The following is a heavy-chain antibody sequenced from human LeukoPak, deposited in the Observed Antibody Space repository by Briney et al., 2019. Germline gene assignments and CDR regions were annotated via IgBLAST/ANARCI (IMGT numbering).Heavy chain of an antibody. CDR2: ISWNSGSI. V-gene: IGHV3-9*01. J-gene: IGHJ6*02. Sequence: PGRSLRLSCAASGFTFDDYAMHWVRQAPGKGLEWVSGISWNSGSIGYADSVKGRFTISRDNAKNSLYLQTNSLRVEDTALYYCAKGPAAMFYYGMDVWGQGTTVTVSS. CDR3: AKGPAAMFYYGMDV. D-gene: IGHD2-2*01. CDR1: GFTFDDYA.